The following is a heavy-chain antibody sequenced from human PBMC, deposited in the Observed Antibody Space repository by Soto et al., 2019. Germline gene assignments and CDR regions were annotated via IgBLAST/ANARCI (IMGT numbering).Heavy chain of an antibody. D-gene: IGHD3-10*01. CDR1: GGTFSSYT. CDR2: IIPILGIA. Sequence: QVQLVQSGAEVKKPGSSVKVSCKASGGTFSSYTISWVRQAPGQGLEWMGRIIPILGIANYAQKFQGRVTITADKSTSTAYIELSSLRSEDTAVYYCARAGVTMVRGVILVYGMDVWGQGTTVTVSS. V-gene: IGHV1-69*02. CDR3: ARAGVTMVRGVILVYGMDV. J-gene: IGHJ6*02.